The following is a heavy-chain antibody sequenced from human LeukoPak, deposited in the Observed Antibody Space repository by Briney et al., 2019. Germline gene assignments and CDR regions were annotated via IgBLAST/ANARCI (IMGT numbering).Heavy chain of an antibody. V-gene: IGHV3-30-3*01. J-gene: IGHJ4*02. D-gene: IGHD4-17*01. CDR2: ISDEEDNV. Sequence: GGSLRLSYTASGFSFFAYRLHWLRQAPGKGLEWLAAISDEEDNVSYADSVRGRFTVSRDNSKDTLLLQMNSLRVEDTALYFCARDFSDYVPFDNWGQGTLVSVSS. CDR3: ARDFSDYVPFDN. CDR1: GFSFFAYR.